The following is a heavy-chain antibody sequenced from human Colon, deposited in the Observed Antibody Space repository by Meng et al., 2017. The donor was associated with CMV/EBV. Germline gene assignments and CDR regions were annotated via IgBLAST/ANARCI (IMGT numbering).Heavy chain of an antibody. D-gene: IGHD6-13*01. CDR2: MLGTGGST. Sequence: ASGFTLTNYAMNGVRQAPGKGREGVSTMLGTGGSTYYADSVKGRFTVSRDDSRNTVYLQLNSLRVEDTAIFYCARGDSSTTWLVFDYWGLGTLVTVSS. V-gene: IGHV3-23*01. J-gene: IGHJ4*02. CDR1: GFTLTNYA. CDR3: ARGDSSTTWLVFDY.